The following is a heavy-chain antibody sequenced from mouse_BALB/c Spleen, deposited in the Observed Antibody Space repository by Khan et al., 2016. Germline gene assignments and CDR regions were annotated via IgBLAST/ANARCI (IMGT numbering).Heavy chain of an antibody. J-gene: IGHJ2*01. V-gene: IGHV1-9*01. CDR2: ILPGSGST. Sequence: QVQLQQSGAELMKPGASVKISCKATGYTFSSYWIEWVKQRPGHGLEWIGEILPGSGSTNYNEKFRGKATITADTSSNTAYMQLRSLTSEDSAVHYCARTDRRGYFDYWGQGTTLTVSS. CDR3: ARTDRRGYFDY. CDR1: GYTFSSYW.